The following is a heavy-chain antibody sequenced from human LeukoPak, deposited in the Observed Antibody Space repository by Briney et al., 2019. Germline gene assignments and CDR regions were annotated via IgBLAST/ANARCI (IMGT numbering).Heavy chain of an antibody. V-gene: IGHV3-11*06. CDR3: ATAYDIVVVPAAGYYYYGMDV. Sequence: PGGSLRLSCAASGFTFSDYYMSWIRQAPGKGLEWVSSISSSSSYIYYADSVRGRFTISRDNAKNSLYLQMNSLRAEDTAVYYCATAYDIVVVPAAGYYYYGMDVWGQGTTVTVSS. CDR1: GFTFSDYY. CDR2: ISSSSSYI. J-gene: IGHJ6*02. D-gene: IGHD2-2*01.